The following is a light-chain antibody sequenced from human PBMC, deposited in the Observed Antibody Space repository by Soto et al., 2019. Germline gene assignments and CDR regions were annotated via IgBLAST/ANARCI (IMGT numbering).Light chain of an antibody. Sequence: IIMTQYPSTLSLPPGERATLSCRSSQSVSIKLAWYQQKPGQAPRLLIYDTSTRATGIPARFSGSGSGTEFTLTISSLQSEDFAVYYCQQYNNWPPITFGQGTRLE. CDR3: QQYNNWPPIT. CDR1: QSVSIK. V-gene: IGKV3-15*01. CDR2: DTS. J-gene: IGKJ5*01.